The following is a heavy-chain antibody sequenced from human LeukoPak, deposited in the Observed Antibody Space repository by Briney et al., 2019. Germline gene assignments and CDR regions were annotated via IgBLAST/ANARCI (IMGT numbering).Heavy chain of an antibody. CDR1: GASISSYY. J-gene: IGHJ5*02. CDR3: ARGSDGSENSYRNWFDP. Sequence: SETLSLTCTVSGASISSYYWNWIRQPPGKGLEWIGYIYYSGSTNYNPSLKSRVAISVDTSKNQFSLKLNSVTAADRAVYYCARGSDGSENSYRNWFDPWGQGTRVTVSS. CDR2: IYYSGST. D-gene: IGHD3-10*01. V-gene: IGHV4-59*12.